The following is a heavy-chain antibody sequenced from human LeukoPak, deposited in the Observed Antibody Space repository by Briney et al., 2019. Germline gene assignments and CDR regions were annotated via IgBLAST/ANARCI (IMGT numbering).Heavy chain of an antibody. J-gene: IGHJ5*02. CDR2: ISSGSGGTT. CDR3: AKGGQSSGRFDP. CDR1: GGTFSSYA. V-gene: IGHV3-23*01. Sequence: ASVKVSCKASGGTFSSYAMSWVRQAPGKGLEWVSVISSGSGGTTFYADSVKGRFTISRDNSKNTLYMQMNSLRAEDTAVYYCAKGGQSSGRFDPWGQGTLVTVSS. D-gene: IGHD2-15*01.